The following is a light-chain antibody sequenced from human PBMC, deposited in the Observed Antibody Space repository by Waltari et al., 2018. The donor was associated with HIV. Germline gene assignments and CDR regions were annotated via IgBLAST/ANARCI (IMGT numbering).Light chain of an antibody. V-gene: IGKV4-1*01. CDR2: WAS. CDR3: QQYYETPYT. J-gene: IGKJ2*01. CDR1: QRVLYASNNKDY. Sequence: DIVMTQSPDFLVVSLGERATINCKSSQRVLYASNNKDYLAWYQQKPGQPPKLLIYWASTRESGVPDRFSGSGSGTDFTLTISSLQAEDVAVYYCQQYYETPYTFGQGTKLEIK.